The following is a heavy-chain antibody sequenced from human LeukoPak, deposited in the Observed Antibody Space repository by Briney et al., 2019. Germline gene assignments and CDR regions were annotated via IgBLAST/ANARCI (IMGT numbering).Heavy chain of an antibody. CDR2: ISSTSTSI. CDR3: ARGFRAFDF. J-gene: IGHJ3*01. V-gene: IGHV3-21*01. CDR1: GFTFSSHT. Sequence: AGGSLRLSCAASGFTFSSHTMNCVRQAPGKGLEWVSSISSTSTSIYHAASVKGRFTISRDNTKNSLYLQMDSLRAEDTAVYYCARGFRAFDFWAQGTMVTVSS.